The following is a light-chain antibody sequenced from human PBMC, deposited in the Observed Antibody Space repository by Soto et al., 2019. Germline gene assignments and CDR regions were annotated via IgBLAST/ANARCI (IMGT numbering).Light chain of an antibody. CDR2: DVT. CDR1: SSDVGGYNS. J-gene: IGLJ1*01. V-gene: IGLV2-14*01. Sequence: QSVLTQPASLSGSPGQSITISCTGTSSDVGGYNSVSWYQQHPGKAPKLILYDVTDRPSGVSYRFSGSKSGNTASLTISGLQAADEADYFCSSFTSSMTNVFGSGTKVTV. CDR3: SSFTSSMTNV.